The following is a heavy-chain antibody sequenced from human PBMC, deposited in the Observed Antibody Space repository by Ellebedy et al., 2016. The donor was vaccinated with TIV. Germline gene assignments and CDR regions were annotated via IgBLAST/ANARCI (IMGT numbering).Heavy chain of an antibody. J-gene: IGHJ5*02. CDR2: IYYSGST. D-gene: IGHD2-15*01. Sequence: MPSETLSLTCSVSGGSVSSGSYYWSWIRQPPGKGLEWIGYIYYSGSTNYNPSLKSRVTMSVDTSKNQFSLKLSSVTAADTAVYYCARDLSRVVVAAGDWFDPWGQGTLVTVSS. CDR3: ARDLSRVVVAAGDWFDP. CDR1: GGSVSSGSYY. V-gene: IGHV4-61*01.